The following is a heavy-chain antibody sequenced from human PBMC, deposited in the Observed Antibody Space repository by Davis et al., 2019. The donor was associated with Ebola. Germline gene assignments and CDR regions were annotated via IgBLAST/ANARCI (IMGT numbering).Heavy chain of an antibody. CDR3: ARAYDFWSGVLFRTGGMDV. J-gene: IGHJ6*02. CDR1: GFTFSSYS. Sequence: GESLKISCAASGFTFSSYSMNWVRQAPGKGLEWVSYISSSSSTIYYADSVKGRFTISRDNAKNSLYLQMNSLRDEDTAVYYCARAYDFWSGVLFRTGGMDVWGQGTTVTVSS. CDR2: ISSSSSTI. V-gene: IGHV3-48*02. D-gene: IGHD3-3*01.